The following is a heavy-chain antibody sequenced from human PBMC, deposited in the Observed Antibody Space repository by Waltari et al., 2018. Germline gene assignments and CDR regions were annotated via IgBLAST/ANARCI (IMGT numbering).Heavy chain of an antibody. CDR2: INTNTGNP. CDR3: ARLRASLTGFGPYGLDV. Sequence: QVQLVQSGSELKKPGASVEVSGSASGYTFSDYALNWVRQAPGQGPEWMGWINTNTGNPTYAQDFTGRFVFSLDASVSTAYLLITGLKADDTAVYYCARLRASLTGFGPYGLDVWGQGTKVTVSS. V-gene: IGHV7-4-1*02. D-gene: IGHD3-9*01. CDR1: GYTFSDYA. J-gene: IGHJ6*02.